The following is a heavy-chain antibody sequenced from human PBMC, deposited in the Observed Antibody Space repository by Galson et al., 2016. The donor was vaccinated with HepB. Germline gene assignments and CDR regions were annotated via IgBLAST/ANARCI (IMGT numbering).Heavy chain of an antibody. CDR1: GGSISSSSYY. CDR2: ISYSGST. D-gene: IGHD6-6*01. J-gene: IGHJ4*02. CDR3: ARRIAARPVDY. V-gene: IGHV4-39*01. Sequence: SETLSLTCTVSGGSISSSSYYWGWIRQPPGKGLEWIGSISYSGSTYYNPSLKSRVTISVDTSKNQFSLKLSSVTAADTAVYYCARRIAARPVDYWGQGTLVTVSS.